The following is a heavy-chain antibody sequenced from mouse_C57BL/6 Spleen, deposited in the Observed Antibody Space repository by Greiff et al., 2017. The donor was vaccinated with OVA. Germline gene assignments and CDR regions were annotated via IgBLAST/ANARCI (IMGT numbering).Heavy chain of an antibody. CDR1: GYTFTSYW. D-gene: IGHD2-2*01. J-gene: IGHJ1*03. V-gene: IGHV1-64*01. Sequence: VKLQQPGAELVKPGASVKLSCKASGYTFTSYWMHWVKQRPGQGLEWIGMIHPNSGSTNYNEKFKSKATLTVDKSSSTAYMQLSSLTSEDSAVYYCARTVTTNWYFDVWGTGTTVTVSS. CDR2: IHPNSGST. CDR3: ARTVTTNWYFDV.